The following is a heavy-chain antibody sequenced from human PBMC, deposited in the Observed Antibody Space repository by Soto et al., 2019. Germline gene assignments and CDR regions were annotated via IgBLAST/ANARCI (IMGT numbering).Heavy chain of an antibody. CDR1: GGSISSSSYY. J-gene: IGHJ6*02. CDR2: IYYSGYT. CDR3: ARHILPLYVGYYYVMDV. D-gene: IGHD3-16*01. V-gene: IGHV4-39*01. Sequence: PSETLSLTCTVSGGSISSSSYYWGWIRQPPGKGLEWIGGIYYSGYTYYNPSLKSRVTISVDTSKNQFSLKLSSVTAADTAVYYCARHILPLYVGYYYVMDVWGQGTTVTVSS.